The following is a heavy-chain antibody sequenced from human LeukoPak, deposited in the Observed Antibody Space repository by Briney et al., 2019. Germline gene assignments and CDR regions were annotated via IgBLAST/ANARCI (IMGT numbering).Heavy chain of an antibody. V-gene: IGHV3-30*18. CDR2: ISFDGSNK. CDR1: GFTLSSYG. Sequence: GRSLRLSCAASGFTLSSYGMHWVRQAPGKGLEWVAVISFDGSNKYYADSVKGRFTVSRDNSKNTLYLQMNSLRAEDTAVHYCAKDIRGYNYGCDYWGRGTLVTVSS. CDR3: AKDIRGYNYGCDY. J-gene: IGHJ4*02. D-gene: IGHD5-18*01.